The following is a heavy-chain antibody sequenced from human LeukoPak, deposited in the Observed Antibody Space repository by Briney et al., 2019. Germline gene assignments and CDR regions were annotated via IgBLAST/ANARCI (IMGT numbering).Heavy chain of an antibody. V-gene: IGHV4-39*01. CDR1: GGSISSSSYY. D-gene: IGHD3-10*01. Sequence: SETLSLTCTVSGGSISSSSYYWGWIRQPPGKGLEWIGSIYYSGSTYYNPSLKSRVTISVDTSKNQFSLKLSSVTAAGTAVYYCARRLVLWFGELFDYWGQGTLVTVSS. CDR3: ARRLVLWFGELFDY. CDR2: IYYSGST. J-gene: IGHJ4*02.